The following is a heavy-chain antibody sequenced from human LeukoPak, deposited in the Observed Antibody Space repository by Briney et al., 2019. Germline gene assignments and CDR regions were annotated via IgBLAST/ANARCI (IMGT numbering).Heavy chain of an antibody. D-gene: IGHD4-17*01. CDR2: IYYSGST. CDR3: ARTYGDHFDY. V-gene: IGHV4-31*03. CDR1: GGSISSGGYY. Sequence: SETLSLTCTVSGGSISSGGYYWSWIRQHPGKGLEWIGYIYYSGSTYYNPSLKSRVTISVDTSKNQFSLKLSSVTAADTAVYYCARTYGDHFDYWGQGTLVTASS. J-gene: IGHJ4*02.